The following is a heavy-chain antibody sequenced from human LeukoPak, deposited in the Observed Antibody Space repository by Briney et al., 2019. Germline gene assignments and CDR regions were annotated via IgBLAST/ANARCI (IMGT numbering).Heavy chain of an antibody. Sequence: PGRSLRLSCAASGFTFSSYGMHWVRQAPGKGLEWVAVIWYDGSNKYYADSVKGRFTISRDNSKNTLYLQMNSLRAEDTAVYYCARDHYCSSTSCYTGSYYYGMDVWGQGTTVTVSS. V-gene: IGHV3-33*01. CDR2: IWYDGSNK. CDR3: ARDHYCSSTSCYTGSYYYGMDV. J-gene: IGHJ6*02. CDR1: GFTFSSYG. D-gene: IGHD2-2*02.